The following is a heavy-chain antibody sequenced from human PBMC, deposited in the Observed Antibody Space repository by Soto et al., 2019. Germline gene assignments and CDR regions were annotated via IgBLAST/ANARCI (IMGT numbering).Heavy chain of an antibody. CDR1: GGTFSSYA. Sequence: SVKVSCKASGGTFSSYAISWVRQAPGQGLEWMGGIIPIFGTANYAQKFQGRVTITADESTSTAYMELSSLRSEDTAVYYCARGYNDILTGYYPTTYYYYYYGMDVWGQGTTVTVSS. CDR3: ARGYNDILTGYYPTTYYYYYYGMDV. V-gene: IGHV1-69*13. CDR2: IIPIFGTA. J-gene: IGHJ6*02. D-gene: IGHD3-9*01.